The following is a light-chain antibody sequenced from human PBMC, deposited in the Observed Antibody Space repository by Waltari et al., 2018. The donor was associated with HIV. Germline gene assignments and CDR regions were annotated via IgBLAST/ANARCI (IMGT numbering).Light chain of an antibody. V-gene: IGLV1-51*01. Sequence: QSVLTQPPSVSAAPGQKVTISCSGSSSNIWRNYVSWYQQLPGDAPKLLIYNNTERPSGIPDRFSGSKSGTSATLGITGLQTGDEADYYCGTWDSSLGGWVFGGGTKLAVL. CDR2: NNT. CDR3: GTWDSSLGGWV. J-gene: IGLJ3*02. CDR1: SSNIWRNY.